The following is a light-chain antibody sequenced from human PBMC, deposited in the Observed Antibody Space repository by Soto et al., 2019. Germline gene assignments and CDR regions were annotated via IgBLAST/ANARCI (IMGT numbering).Light chain of an antibody. CDR3: QQYNSYWWT. CDR1: QSISSW. Sequence: DIQMTQSPSTLSASVGDRVTITCRASQSISSWLAWYQQKPGKAPKLLIYKASSLEGGVPSRFSGSGSGTEFTLTISSLQPDDFATYYCQQYNSYWWTFGQGTKVDIK. J-gene: IGKJ1*01. CDR2: KAS. V-gene: IGKV1-5*03.